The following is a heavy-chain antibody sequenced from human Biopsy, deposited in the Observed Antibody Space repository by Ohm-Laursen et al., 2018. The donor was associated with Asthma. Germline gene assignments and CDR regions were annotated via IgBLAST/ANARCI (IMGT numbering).Heavy chain of an antibody. V-gene: IGHV4-59*01. Sequence: GTLSLTRTVSGGSISGFYWSWIRQPPGKGLEWIGYIYYTGTTNYNPSLKSRVSISVDTSKNQFSLKLTSVTAADTAVYYCARDFGGWYYFDNWGQGSLVTVSS. CDR2: IYYTGTT. CDR1: GGSISGFY. D-gene: IGHD3-3*01. J-gene: IGHJ4*02. CDR3: ARDFGGWYYFDN.